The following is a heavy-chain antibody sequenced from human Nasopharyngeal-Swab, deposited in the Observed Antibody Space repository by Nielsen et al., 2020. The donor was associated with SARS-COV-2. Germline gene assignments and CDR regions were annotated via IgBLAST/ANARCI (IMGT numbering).Heavy chain of an antibody. Sequence: WIRQPPGKGLEWIGEIYHSGSTNYNPSLKSRVTISVDKSKNQFSLKLSSVTAADTAVYYRARDELMVYYYYGMDVWGQGTTVTVSS. V-gene: IGHV4-4*02. CDR2: IYHSGST. CDR3: ARDELMVYYYYGMDV. J-gene: IGHJ6*02. D-gene: IGHD2-8*01.